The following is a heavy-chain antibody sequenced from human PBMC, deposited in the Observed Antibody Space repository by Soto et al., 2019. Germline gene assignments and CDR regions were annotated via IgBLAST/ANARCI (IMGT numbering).Heavy chain of an antibody. CDR3: ARDHGYYYPFDI. Sequence: ASVKVSCKASGYTFTSYGISWVRQAPGQGLEWMGWISAYNGNTNYAQKIQGRVTMTTDTSTSTAYLELMSLRFDDTAVYYCARDHGYYYPFDIWGQGTMVTVSS. V-gene: IGHV1-18*01. CDR1: GYTFTSYG. CDR2: ISAYNGNT. D-gene: IGHD3-22*01. J-gene: IGHJ3*02.